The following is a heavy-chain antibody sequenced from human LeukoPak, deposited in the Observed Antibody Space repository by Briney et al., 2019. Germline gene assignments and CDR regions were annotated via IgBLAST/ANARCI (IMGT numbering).Heavy chain of an antibody. Sequence: ASVKVSCKASGYTFTSYDINWVRQATGQGLEWMGWINPNSGGTNYAQKFQGRVTMTRDTSISTAYMELSRLRSDDTAVYYCARGVYCTNGVCYLDWFDPWGQGTLVTVSS. CDR1: GYTFTSYD. CDR3: ARGVYCTNGVCYLDWFDP. V-gene: IGHV1-2*02. J-gene: IGHJ5*02. D-gene: IGHD2-8*01. CDR2: INPNSGGT.